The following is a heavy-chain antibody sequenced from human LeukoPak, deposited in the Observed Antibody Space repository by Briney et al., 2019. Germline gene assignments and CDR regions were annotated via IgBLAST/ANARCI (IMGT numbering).Heavy chain of an antibody. CDR1: GGSISSGGYS. CDR2: IYHSVST. CDR3: ARVSIAKFDP. V-gene: IGHV4-30-2*01. D-gene: IGHD5/OR15-5a*01. J-gene: IGHJ5*02. Sequence: SQTLSLTCAVSGGSISSGGYSWSWIRQPPGKGLEWIGYIYHSVSTYYNPSLKSRVTISVDRSKNQFSLKLSSVTAADTAVYYCARVSIAKFDPWGQGTLVTVSS.